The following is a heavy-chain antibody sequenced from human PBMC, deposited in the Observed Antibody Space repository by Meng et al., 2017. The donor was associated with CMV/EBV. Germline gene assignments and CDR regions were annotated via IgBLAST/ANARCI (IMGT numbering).Heavy chain of an antibody. Sequence: GESLKISCAASGFTFSSYWVSWVRQAPGKGLEWVANIKQDGSEKYYVDSVKGRFTISRDNAKNSLYLQMNSLRAEDTAVYYCARDRYCSSTSCYGLYYYYGMDVWGQGTTVTVSS. CDR2: IKQDGSEK. CDR1: GFTFSSYW. D-gene: IGHD2-2*01. CDR3: ARDRYCSSTSCYGLYYYYGMDV. V-gene: IGHV3-7*01. J-gene: IGHJ6*02.